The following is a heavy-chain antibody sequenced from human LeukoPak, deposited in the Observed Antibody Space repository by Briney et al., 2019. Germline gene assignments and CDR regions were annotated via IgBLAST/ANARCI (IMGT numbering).Heavy chain of an antibody. D-gene: IGHD1-26*01. CDR1: GFTFSSYS. CDR3: AKVPSYVVSGYFDY. CDR2: ISGSGGST. J-gene: IGHJ4*02. Sequence: GGSLRLSCAASGFTFSSYSMNWVRQAPGKGLEWVSAISGSGGSTYYADSVKGRFTISRDNSKNTLYLQMNSLRAEDTAVYYCAKVPSYVVSGYFDYWGQGTLVTVSS. V-gene: IGHV3-23*01.